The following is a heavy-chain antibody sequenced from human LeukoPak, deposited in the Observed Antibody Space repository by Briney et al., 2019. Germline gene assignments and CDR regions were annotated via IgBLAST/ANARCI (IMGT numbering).Heavy chain of an antibody. CDR2: IRGSGSDI. Sequence: GGSLRLSCAVSGFTFSSYSLNWVRQAPGKGLEWVSYIRGSGSDINYADSVKGRFTISRDNAKNSLYLQMNSLRAEDTAVYYCAREMATTADYWGQGTLVTVSS. CDR1: GFTFSSYS. CDR3: AREMATTADY. D-gene: IGHD5-24*01. V-gene: IGHV3-48*01. J-gene: IGHJ4*02.